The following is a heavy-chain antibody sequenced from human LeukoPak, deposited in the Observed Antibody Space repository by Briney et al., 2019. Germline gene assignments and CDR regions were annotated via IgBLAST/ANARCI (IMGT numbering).Heavy chain of an antibody. J-gene: IGHJ4*02. CDR2: ISGSGGST. Sequence: GGSLRLSCAASGFSFSSFAMCWVRQAPGKGLELVSAISGSGGSTHYADSVKGRLTITRDNSKNTLYLQMNSLRAEDTAVYYCTQGSRTHFVLLFSLDYWGQGTLVTVSS. D-gene: IGHD3-9*01. CDR1: GFSFSSFA. V-gene: IGHV3-23*01. CDR3: TQGSRTHFVLLFSLDY.